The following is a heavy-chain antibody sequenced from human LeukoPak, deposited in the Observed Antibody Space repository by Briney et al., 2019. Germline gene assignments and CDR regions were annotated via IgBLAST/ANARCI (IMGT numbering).Heavy chain of an antibody. J-gene: IGHJ4*02. V-gene: IGHV3-15*01. CDR2: IKSKTDGGTT. CDR1: GFNFSNAW. D-gene: IGHD3-22*01. CDR3: TTGTTNYYDSIHPGGDY. Sequence: PGGSLRLSCAASGFNFSNAWMSWVRQAPGKGLEWVGRIKSKTDGGTTDYAAPVKGRFTISRDDSKNTLHLQMNSLKTEDTAVYYCTTGTTNYYDSIHPGGDYRGQGTLVTVSS.